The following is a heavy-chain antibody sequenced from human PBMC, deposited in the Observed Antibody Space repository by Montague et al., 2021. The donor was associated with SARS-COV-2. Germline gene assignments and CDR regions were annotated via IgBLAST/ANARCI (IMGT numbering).Heavy chain of an antibody. V-gene: IGHV3-23*01. CDR3: ARYSSSSTTPFDY. Sequence: SLRLSCAASGFTFSSYAMSWVRQAPGKGPEWVSAISGSGGSTYFADSVKGRFTISRDNSKNTLYLQMHSLRAEDTAVYYCARYSSSSTTPFDYGGQGTLVTVSS. J-gene: IGHJ4*02. CDR2: ISGSGGST. D-gene: IGHD6-6*01. CDR1: GFTFSSYA.